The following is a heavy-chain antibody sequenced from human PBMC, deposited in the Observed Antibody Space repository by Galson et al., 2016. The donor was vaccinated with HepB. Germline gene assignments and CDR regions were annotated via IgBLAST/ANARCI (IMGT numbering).Heavy chain of an antibody. CDR1: GFTVSSHY. Sequence: SLRLPCAASGFTVSSHYMSWVRQAPGKGLEWISIIYRGGSTYYADTVKGGFTASNDNSKNTLYLRMTSLIAEDTALYYSATATGWYGFGSFDIWGQGTLVTVSS. J-gene: IGHJ3*02. V-gene: IGHV3-53*01. CDR3: ATATGWYGFGSFDI. CDR2: IYRGGST. D-gene: IGHD6-19*01.